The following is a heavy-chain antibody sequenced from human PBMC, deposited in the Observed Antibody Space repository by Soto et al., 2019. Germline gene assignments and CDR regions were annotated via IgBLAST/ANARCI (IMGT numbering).Heavy chain of an antibody. V-gene: IGHV1-69*06. D-gene: IGHD6-6*01. CDR3: ARWSIAAYYYYYGMDV. CDR1: GGTFSSYS. J-gene: IGHJ6*02. CDR2: IIPIFGTA. Sequence: SVKVSWKASGGTFSSYSISWVRQAPGQGLEWMGGIIPIFGTANYAQKFQGRVTITADRSTSTAYMELSSLRSEDTAVYYCARWSIAAYYYYYGMDVWGQGTTVTV.